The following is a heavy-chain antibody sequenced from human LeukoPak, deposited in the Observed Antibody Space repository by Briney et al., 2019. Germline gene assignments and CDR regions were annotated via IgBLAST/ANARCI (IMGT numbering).Heavy chain of an antibody. CDR3: ARAFSTTAFDY. D-gene: IGHD4-17*01. Sequence: GGSLRLSCTASGFIFGDYAMNWVRQAPGKGLEWVAVISDDGSNKYYAESVKGQFTISRDNSKNTLYLQMNSLRAEDTAVYYCARAFSTTAFDYWGQGTLVTVSS. J-gene: IGHJ4*02. CDR1: GFIFGDYA. CDR2: ISDDGSNK. V-gene: IGHV3-30*04.